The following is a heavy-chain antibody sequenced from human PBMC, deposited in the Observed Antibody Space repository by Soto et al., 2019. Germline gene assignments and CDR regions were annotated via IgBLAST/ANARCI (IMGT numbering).Heavy chain of an antibody. V-gene: IGHV1-69*08. D-gene: IGHD2-2*01. Sequence: QVQLVQSGAEVKKPGSSVKVSCKASGGTFSSYTISWVRQAPGQGLEWMGRIIPILGIANYAQKFQGRVTITADKSTSTAYMELSRLISEATAVYYCARDRGIVVVPVYGMDVWGQGTTVTVSS. CDR1: GGTFSSYT. CDR3: ARDRGIVVVPVYGMDV. J-gene: IGHJ6*02. CDR2: IIPILGIA.